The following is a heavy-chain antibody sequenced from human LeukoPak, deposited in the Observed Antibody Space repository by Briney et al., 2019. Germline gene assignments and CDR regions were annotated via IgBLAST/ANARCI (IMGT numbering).Heavy chain of an antibody. CDR2: IYYSGST. CDR3: ARGYCSGGSCYSGLFDY. CDR1: GGSISSGGYY. D-gene: IGHD2-15*01. Sequence: SQTLSLTCTVSGGSISSGGYYWSWIRQHPGKGLEWIGYIYYSGSTYYNPSLKSRVTISVDTSKNQSSLKLSSVTAADTAVYYCARGYCSGGSCYSGLFDYWGQGTLVTVSS. V-gene: IGHV4-31*03. J-gene: IGHJ4*02.